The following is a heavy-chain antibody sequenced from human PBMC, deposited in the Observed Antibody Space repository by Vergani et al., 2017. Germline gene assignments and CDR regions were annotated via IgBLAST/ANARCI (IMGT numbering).Heavy chain of an antibody. CDR2: INPNSGGT. D-gene: IGHD6-13*01. CDR3: ARVMGERGRSSSWYPAEYFQH. V-gene: IGHV1-2*02. J-gene: IGHJ1*01. CDR1: GYTFTGYY. Sequence: QMQLVQSGAEVKKPGASVKVSCKASGYTFTGYYMHWVRQAPGQGLEWMGWINPNSGGTNYAQKVQGRVTMTRDTSISTAYMALSRLRSDDTAVYYCARVMGERGRSSSWYPAEYFQHWGQGTLVTVSS.